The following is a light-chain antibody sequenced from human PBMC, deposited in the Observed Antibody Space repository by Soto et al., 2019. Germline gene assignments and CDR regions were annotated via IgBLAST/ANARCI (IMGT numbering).Light chain of an antibody. Sequence: QSVLTQSPSVSGTPGQRVTISCSGSSANIGANTGYWYQQLPGTAPKLLIYSNNHRPSGVPDRFSGSKSVISATLAISGLHFEDEDDSYCAAWNDSLNGYVFGTGTKLTVL. J-gene: IGLJ1*01. CDR2: SNN. V-gene: IGLV1-44*01. CDR3: AAWNDSLNGYV. CDR1: SANIGANT.